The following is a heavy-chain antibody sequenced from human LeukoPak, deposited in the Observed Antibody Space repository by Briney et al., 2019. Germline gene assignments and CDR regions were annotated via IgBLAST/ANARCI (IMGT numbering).Heavy chain of an antibody. D-gene: IGHD6-13*01. CDR3: ARDRSSSWSYNWFDP. CDR2: IYTSGST. Sequence: SETLSLTCTVSGGSISSYYWSWIRQPAGKGLEWIGGIYTSGSTNYNPSLKSRVTMSVDTSKNQFSLKLSSVTAADTAVYYCARDRSSSWSYNWFDPWGQGTLVTVSS. V-gene: IGHV4-4*07. CDR1: GGSISSYY. J-gene: IGHJ5*02.